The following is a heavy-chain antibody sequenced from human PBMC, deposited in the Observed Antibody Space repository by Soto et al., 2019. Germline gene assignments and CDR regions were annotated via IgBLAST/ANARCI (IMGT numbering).Heavy chain of an antibody. V-gene: IGHV3-23*01. CDR1: GFPFLSYA. J-gene: IGHJ4*02. Sequence: GVSLILSCASAGFPFLSYAMSWVLQAPGPGLEWVSAISGSGGSTYYADSVKGRFTISRDNSKNTLYLQMNSLRAEDTAVYYCVKDRKKTWQHLDYWAKAT. CDR3: VKDRKKTWQHLDY. CDR2: ISGSGGST.